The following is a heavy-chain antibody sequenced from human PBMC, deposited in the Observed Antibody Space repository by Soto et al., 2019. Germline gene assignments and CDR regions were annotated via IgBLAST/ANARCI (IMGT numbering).Heavy chain of an antibody. J-gene: IGHJ4*02. CDR2: IYYSGST. Sequence: QLQLQESGPGLVKPSETLSLTCTVSGGSISSSSYYWGWIRQPPGKGLEWIGSIYYSGSTSYNPSLKSRVTISVDTSKNQFSLKLSSVTAADTAVYYCARGDPYYFDYWGQGTLVTVSS. CDR3: ARGDPYYFDY. V-gene: IGHV4-39*01. D-gene: IGHD3-10*01. CDR1: GGSISSSSYY.